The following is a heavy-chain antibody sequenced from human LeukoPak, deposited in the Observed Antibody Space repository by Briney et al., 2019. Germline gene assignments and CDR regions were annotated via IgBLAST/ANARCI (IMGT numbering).Heavy chain of an antibody. CDR3: VRVKGTYFDF. D-gene: IGHD1-1*01. Sequence: GGSLRLSCAASGFPFSSYSMNWVRQAPGKGLEWVSYISASGSNIYYLDAVKGRFTVSRDKAMNSLFLQMNRPGVEDTAIYYCVRVKGTYFDFWGQGTLVTVSS. V-gene: IGHV3-48*01. J-gene: IGHJ4*02. CDR2: ISASGSNI. CDR1: GFPFSSYS.